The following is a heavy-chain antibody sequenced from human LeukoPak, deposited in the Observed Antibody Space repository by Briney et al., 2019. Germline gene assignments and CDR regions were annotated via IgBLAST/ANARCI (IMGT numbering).Heavy chain of an antibody. J-gene: IGHJ4*02. D-gene: IGHD5-12*01. CDR1: GYTFTGYY. CDR3: ARDRGDGYDYFWDY. Sequence: ASVKVSCKASGYTFTGYYIHWVRQAPGQGLEWMGWINPHSGGTNYAQKFQGGVTMTRDTSITTAYMELSSLRSDDTAVYYCARDRGDGYDYFWDYWGQGTLVTVSS. V-gene: IGHV1-2*02. CDR2: INPHSGGT.